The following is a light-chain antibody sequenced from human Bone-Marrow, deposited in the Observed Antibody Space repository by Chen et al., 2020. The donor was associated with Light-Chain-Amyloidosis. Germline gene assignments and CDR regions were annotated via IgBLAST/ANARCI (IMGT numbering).Light chain of an antibody. CDR3: AAWDDSLNGVV. Sequence: QSVLTQPPSASGTPGQRVTSPCSGSSSNIGSNTVHWYHQLPGTAPKLLIYTSNQRPAGVPDRFSGSKSGTSASLAISGLQSEDEADYYCAAWDDSLNGVVFGGGTKLTVL. J-gene: IGLJ2*01. CDR1: SSNIGSNT. V-gene: IGLV1-44*01. CDR2: TSN.